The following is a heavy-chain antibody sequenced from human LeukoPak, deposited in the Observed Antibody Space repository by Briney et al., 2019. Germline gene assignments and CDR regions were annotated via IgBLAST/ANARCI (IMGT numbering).Heavy chain of an antibody. CDR2: IISSGTYI. CDR3: ARDFGGYCSGGSCYSGWSDY. CDR1: GFTFSSYS. D-gene: IGHD2-15*01. V-gene: IGHV3-21*01. J-gene: IGHJ4*02. Sequence: GGSLRLSCAASGFTFSSYSMNWVRQAPGKGLEWVSSIISSGTYIYYADSVKGQFTISRDKAKNSLYLQMNSLTAEDTAVYYCARDFGGYCSGGSCYSGWSDYWGQGTLVTVSS.